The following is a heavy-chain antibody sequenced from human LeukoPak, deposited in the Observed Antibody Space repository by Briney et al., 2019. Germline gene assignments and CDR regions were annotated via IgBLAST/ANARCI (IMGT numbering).Heavy chain of an antibody. D-gene: IGHD2-21*02. CDR3: ARDSSGDCVAY. V-gene: IGHV3-21*01. CDR2: IRSSSSYI. J-gene: IGHJ4*02. Sequence: PGGSLRLSCAASGFTFSSDSMNWVRQAPGKGLEWVSSIRSSSSYIYYADSVKGRFTISRDNAKNSLYLQMNSLRADATAVYYCARDSSGDCVAYWGQGTLVTVSS. CDR1: GFTFSSDS.